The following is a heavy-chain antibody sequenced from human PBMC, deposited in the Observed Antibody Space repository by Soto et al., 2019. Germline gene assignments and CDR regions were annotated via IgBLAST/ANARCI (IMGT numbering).Heavy chain of an antibody. CDR1: GGSVSSGAYY. CDR2: IYYSGST. Sequence: SETLSLTCTVSGGSVSSGAYYWTWIRQRPGKGLEWIGYIYYSGSTYYSPSLKSRLSISLDTSKNQFSLRLSSVTAADTAMYYCARARLRAVYAFDIWGQGTMVTVSS. J-gene: IGHJ3*02. V-gene: IGHV4-31*03. CDR3: ARARLRAVYAFDI. D-gene: IGHD5-12*01.